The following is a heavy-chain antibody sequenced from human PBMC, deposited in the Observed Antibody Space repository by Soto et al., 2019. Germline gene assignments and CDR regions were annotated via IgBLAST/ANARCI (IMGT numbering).Heavy chain of an antibody. CDR3: ARDTIGHGGWFDP. D-gene: IGHD2-2*01. V-gene: IGHV4-59*01. CDR2: IYYSGST. J-gene: IGHJ5*02. CDR1: GGSISGYY. Sequence: SETLSLTCTVSGGSISGYYWSWIRQPPGKGLEWIGYIYYSGSTNYNPSLKSRVTISVDTSKNQFSLKLSSVTAADTAVYYCARDTIGHGGWFDPWGQGTLVNVSS.